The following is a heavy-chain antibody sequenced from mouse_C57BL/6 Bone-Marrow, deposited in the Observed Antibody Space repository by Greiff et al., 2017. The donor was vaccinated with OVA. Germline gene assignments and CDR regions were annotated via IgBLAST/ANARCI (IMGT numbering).Heavy chain of an antibody. CDR2: INPSSGST. CDR3: ARSPPAWFAY. CDR1: GYTFTSYW. Sequence: VHLVESGAELAKPGSSVKLSCKASGYTFTSYWMHWVKQRPGQGLEWIGYINPSSGSTKYNQKFKDKATLTADKSSSTAYMQLSSLTYEDSAVYYCARSPPAWFAYWGQGTLVTVSA. J-gene: IGHJ3*01. V-gene: IGHV1-7*01.